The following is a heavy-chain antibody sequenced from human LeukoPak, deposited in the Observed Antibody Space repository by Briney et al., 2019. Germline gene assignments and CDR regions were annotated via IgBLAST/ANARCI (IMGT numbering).Heavy chain of an antibody. V-gene: IGHV4-59*01. CDR1: GDSLSDYY. J-gene: IGHJ4*02. CDR3: ARQKRYFGNRDY. D-gene: IGHD3-9*01. Sequence: SETLSLTCTVSGDSLSDYYWTWIRQPPGKGLEYIGYIYYSGTTKYNPSLRSRVTMSVDTSKNQFSLKLTSVTAADTAVYYCARQKRYFGNRDYWGQGTLVTVSS. CDR2: IYYSGTT.